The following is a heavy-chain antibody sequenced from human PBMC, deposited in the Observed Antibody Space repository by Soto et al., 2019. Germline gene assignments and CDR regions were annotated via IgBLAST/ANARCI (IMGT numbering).Heavy chain of an antibody. CDR1: GGSFSDYI. D-gene: IGHD3-10*01. Sequence: SETLSLTCDVYGGSFSDYIWTWIRQTPGKGLQWIGQINQSGTTNYNPSLKSRVTISVDKSKNQISLKLSSVTAADTAVYYCARSLRRGPPFDYWGQGTLVTVSS. CDR2: INQSGTT. V-gene: IGHV4-34*01. J-gene: IGHJ4*02. CDR3: ARSLRRGPPFDY.